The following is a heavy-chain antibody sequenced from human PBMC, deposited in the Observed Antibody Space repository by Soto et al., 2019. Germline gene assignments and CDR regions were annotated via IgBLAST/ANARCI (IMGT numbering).Heavy chain of an antibody. Sequence: SETLSLTCAVYGGSFSGYYWSWIRQPPGKGLEWIGEINHSGSTNYSPSLKSRVIISVDTSKNQFSLRLSSVTAADTAVYYCARGDPNYQDYWGRGTLVTVSS. CDR3: ARGDPNYQDY. D-gene: IGHD1-7*01. CDR1: GGSFSGYY. V-gene: IGHV4-34*01. CDR2: INHSGST. J-gene: IGHJ4*02.